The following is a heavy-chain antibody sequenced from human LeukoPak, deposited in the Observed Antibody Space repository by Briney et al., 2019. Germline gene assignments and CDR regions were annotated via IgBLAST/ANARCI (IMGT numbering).Heavy chain of an antibody. D-gene: IGHD4-17*01. J-gene: IGHJ6*03. Sequence: PGGSLRLSCAASGFTFSSYAMHWVRQAPGKGLEFVSAISSNGGSTYYANSVKGRFTISRDNSKNTLYLQMGSLRAEDMAVYYCARATVTIDYYYYMDVWGKGTTVTV. V-gene: IGHV3-64*01. CDR3: ARATVTIDYYYYMDV. CDR2: ISSNGGST. CDR1: GFTFSSYA.